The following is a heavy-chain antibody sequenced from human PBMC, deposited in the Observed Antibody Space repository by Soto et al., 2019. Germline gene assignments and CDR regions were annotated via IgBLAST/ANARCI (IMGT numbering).Heavy chain of an antibody. J-gene: IGHJ6*02. V-gene: IGHV3-74*01. Sequence: GGSLRLSCAASGFTFSSYWMHWVRQAPGKGLVWVSRINSDGSSPSYADSVKGRFTISRDNAKNTLYLQMNSLRAEDTAVYYCARDSDLWSGSHYYYYYGMDVWGQGTTVTVSS. CDR1: GFTFSSYW. CDR2: INSDGSSP. D-gene: IGHD3-3*01. CDR3: ARDSDLWSGSHYYYYYGMDV.